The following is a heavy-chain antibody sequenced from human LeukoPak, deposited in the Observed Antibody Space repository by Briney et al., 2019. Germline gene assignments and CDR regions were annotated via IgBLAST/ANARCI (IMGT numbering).Heavy chain of an antibody. Sequence: VASVKVSCKASGGTFGSYAISWVRQAPGQGLEWMGRIIPILGIANYAQKFQGRVTITADKSTSTAYMELSSLRSEDTAVYYCARGIAVAGYDYWGQGTLVTVSS. CDR2: IIPILGIA. J-gene: IGHJ4*02. V-gene: IGHV1-69*04. CDR3: ARGIAVAGYDY. CDR1: GGTFGSYA. D-gene: IGHD6-19*01.